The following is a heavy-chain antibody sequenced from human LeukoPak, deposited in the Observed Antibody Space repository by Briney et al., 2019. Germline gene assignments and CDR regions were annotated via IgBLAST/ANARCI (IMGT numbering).Heavy chain of an antibody. V-gene: IGHV3-30*01. CDR1: GFTFRNYA. J-gene: IGHJ4*02. CDR2: ISYDGSHI. CDR3: AGDGVVDNGVGFFDY. D-gene: IGHD2-8*01. Sequence: PGGSLRLSCAASGFTFRNYAMHWVRQAPGKGLEWVALISYDGSHIYYADSVQGRFTISRDNSKDTLYLQMNSQGAEDTAVYYCAGDGVVDNGVGFFDYGGQGTLATVP.